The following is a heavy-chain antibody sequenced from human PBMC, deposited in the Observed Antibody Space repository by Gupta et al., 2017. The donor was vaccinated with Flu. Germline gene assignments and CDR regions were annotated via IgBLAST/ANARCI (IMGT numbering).Heavy chain of an antibody. CDR1: GLYFWRYD. CDR2: SSSSEIT. J-gene: IGHJ4*02. CDR3: ARSHRDN. V-gene: IGHV3-48*03. Sequence: DVQLVESWGGLVQPGGSLRLTWAASGLYFWRYDMSWVRQAPGRGLGWVSFSSSSEITDYTDPVRGRYTISRDNANNSLYLQMSSLRDEDTAVYYGARSHRDNWGQGTLVTVSS.